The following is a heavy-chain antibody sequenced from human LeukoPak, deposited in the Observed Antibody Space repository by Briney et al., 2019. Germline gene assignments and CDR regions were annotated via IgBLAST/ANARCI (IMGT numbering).Heavy chain of an antibody. CDR3: AKGSGGNYYFDY. CDR1: GFTFSSYA. CDR2: ISGSGGST. D-gene: IGHD1-26*01. Sequence: GGSLRLSCAASGFTFSSYAMSWVRQAPGKGLEGVSAISGSGGSTYYADSVKGRFTISRDNSKNTLYLQMNSLRAEDTAVYYCAKGSGGNYYFDYWGQGTLASVSS. J-gene: IGHJ4*02. V-gene: IGHV3-23*01.